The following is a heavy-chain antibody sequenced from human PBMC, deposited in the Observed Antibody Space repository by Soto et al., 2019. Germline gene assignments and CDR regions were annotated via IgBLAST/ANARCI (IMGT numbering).Heavy chain of an antibody. CDR2: IYSGGST. Sequence: GGSLRLSCAASGFTVSSNYMSWVRQAPGKGLEWVSVIYSGGSTYYADSVKGRSTISRHNSKNTLYLQMNSLRAEDTAVYYCASNRRGDYSSSWYFDYWGQGTLVTVSS. CDR3: ASNRRGDYSSSWYFDY. CDR1: GFTVSSNY. V-gene: IGHV3-53*04. D-gene: IGHD6-13*01. J-gene: IGHJ4*02.